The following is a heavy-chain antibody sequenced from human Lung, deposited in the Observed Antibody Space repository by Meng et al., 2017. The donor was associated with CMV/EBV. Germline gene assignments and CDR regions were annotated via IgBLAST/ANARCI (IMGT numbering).Heavy chain of an antibody. Sequence: SVKVSXKASGGTFSSYAISWVRQAPGQGLEWMGGIIPIFGTANYAQKFQGRVTITTDESTSTAYMELSSLRSGDTAVYYCARGQVQCSTINCHDYRFSGMDVWGQGXTVTVSS. D-gene: IGHD2/OR15-2a*01. J-gene: IGHJ6*02. CDR1: GGTFSSYA. V-gene: IGHV1-69*05. CDR3: ARGQVQCSTINCHDYRFSGMDV. CDR2: IIPIFGTA.